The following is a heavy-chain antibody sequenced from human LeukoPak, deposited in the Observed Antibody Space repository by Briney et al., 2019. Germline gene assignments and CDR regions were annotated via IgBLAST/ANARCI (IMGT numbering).Heavy chain of an antibody. CDR2: VHLDGRT. V-gene: IGHV4-4*02. CDR3: AREGGFYRPLDY. Sequence: SETLSLTCGVSGCSVSSTNWWTWIRQPPGKGLEWIGEVHLDGRTNFNPSLKSRLTMSVDLSENPVSLKLTSVTAADTAVYYCAREGGFYRPLDYSGQGTLVTVSS. J-gene: IGHJ4*02. D-gene: IGHD6-25*01. CDR1: GCSVSSTNW.